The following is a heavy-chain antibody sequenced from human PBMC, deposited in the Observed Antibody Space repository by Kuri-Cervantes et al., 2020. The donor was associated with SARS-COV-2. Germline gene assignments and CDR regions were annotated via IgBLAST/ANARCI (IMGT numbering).Heavy chain of an antibody. CDR3: ARDGQYYYDSSGYYSDWYFDL. D-gene: IGHD3-22*01. CDR1: GFTFSSYA. Sequence: GGSLRLSCAASGFTFSSYAMSWVRQAPGKGLEWVSVIYSGGSSTYYPGSVKGRFTISRENAKNSLYLQMNSLRAGDTAVYYCARDGQYYYDSSGYYSDWYFDLWGRGTLVTVSS. CDR2: IYSGGSST. V-gene: IGHV3-23*03. J-gene: IGHJ2*01.